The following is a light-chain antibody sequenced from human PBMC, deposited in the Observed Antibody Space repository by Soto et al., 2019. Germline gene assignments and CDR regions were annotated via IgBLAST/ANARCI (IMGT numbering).Light chain of an antibody. CDR3: SSYTHRTTYA. J-gene: IGLJ1*01. V-gene: IGLV2-14*01. Sequence: QSALTQPASVSGSPGQSITSSCTGTSSGVGGYNYVSWYHKHPGKAPKLMIYEVSNRPSGVSNLFSGAKSGNTASLTISALEAEHEADYYCSSYTHRTTYAVGSGTKLTV. CDR2: EVS. CDR1: SSGVGGYNY.